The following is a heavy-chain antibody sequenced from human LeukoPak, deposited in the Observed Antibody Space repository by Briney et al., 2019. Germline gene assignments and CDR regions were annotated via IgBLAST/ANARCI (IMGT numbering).Heavy chain of an antibody. CDR2: IKSKTDGETT. Sequence: GGSLRLSCAASGFTVSSNYMSWVRQAPGKGLEWVGLIKSKTDGETTDYAAPVKGRFIISRDDSRNTLYLQMNVLKTEDTAVYYCTTVITGSGWYDGFDYFRDWGQGTLVTVSS. D-gene: IGHD6-19*01. J-gene: IGHJ1*01. CDR1: GFTVSSNY. CDR3: TTVITGSGWYDGFDYFRD. V-gene: IGHV3-15*01.